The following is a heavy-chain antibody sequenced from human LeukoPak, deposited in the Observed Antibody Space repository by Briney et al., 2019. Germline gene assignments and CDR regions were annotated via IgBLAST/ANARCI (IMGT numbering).Heavy chain of an antibody. J-gene: IGHJ4*02. CDR3: TTSVYYYDSSGYLAYYFDY. CDR1: GFTFSNAW. D-gene: IGHD3-22*01. V-gene: IGHV3-15*01. Sequence: GGSLRLSCAASGFTFSNAWMSWVRQAPGKGLEWVGRIKSKTDGGTTDYAAPVRGRFTISRDDSKNTLYLQVNSLKTEDTAVYYCTTSVYYYDSSGYLAYYFDYWGQGTLVTVSS. CDR2: IKSKTDGGTT.